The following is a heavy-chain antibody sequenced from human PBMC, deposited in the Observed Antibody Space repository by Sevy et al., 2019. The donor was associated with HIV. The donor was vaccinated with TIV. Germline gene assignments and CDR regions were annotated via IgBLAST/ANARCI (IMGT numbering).Heavy chain of an antibody. V-gene: IGHV4-30-2*01. CDR3: ARGRVGDSSSGYGAFDV. J-gene: IGHJ3*01. Sequence: SETLSLTCAVSGGSINSGGYSWSWIRQPPGKGLEWIGYIFQSGATYYIPSLQSRVSISVDMSKNQFSLNLRSVTAADTAVYYCARGRVGDSSSGYGAFDVGGQGTMVTVSS. CDR2: IFQSGAT. D-gene: IGHD6-13*01. CDR1: GGSINSGGYS.